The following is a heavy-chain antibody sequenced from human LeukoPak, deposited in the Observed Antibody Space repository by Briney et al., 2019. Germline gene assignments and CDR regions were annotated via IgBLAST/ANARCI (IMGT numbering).Heavy chain of an antibody. CDR1: GFTFSSYG. CDR3: AKLWSSSGGWGT. CDR2: ISYDGSNK. D-gene: IGHD6-19*01. J-gene: IGHJ5*02. V-gene: IGHV3-30*18. Sequence: GGSLRLSCAASGFTFSSYGMHWVRQAPGKGLEWVAVISYDGSNKYYADSVKGRFTISRDNSKNTLYLQMNSLRAEDTAVYYCAKLWSSSGGWGTWGQGTLVTVSS.